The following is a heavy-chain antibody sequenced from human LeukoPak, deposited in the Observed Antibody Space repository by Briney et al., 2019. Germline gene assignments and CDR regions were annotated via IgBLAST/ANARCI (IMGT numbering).Heavy chain of an antibody. Sequence: PGGSLRLSCAASGFTVDSNYLSWVRQAPGKGLEWVSTIYTGGNTYYAASVKGRFTISRDNAKNSLYLQMNSLRAEDTAVYYCARRYDFWSGYHQEAFDIWGQGTMVTVSS. D-gene: IGHD3-3*01. V-gene: IGHV3-53*01. CDR1: GFTVDSNY. J-gene: IGHJ3*02. CDR3: ARRYDFWSGYHQEAFDI. CDR2: IYTGGNT.